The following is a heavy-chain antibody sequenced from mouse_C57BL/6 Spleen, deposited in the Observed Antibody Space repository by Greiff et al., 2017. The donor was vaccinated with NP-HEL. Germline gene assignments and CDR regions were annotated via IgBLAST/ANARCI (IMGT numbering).Heavy chain of an antibody. CDR1: GFSLTSYA. CDR3: ARNLDYGSSQEDYFDY. V-gene: IGHV2-9-1*01. D-gene: IGHD1-1*01. J-gene: IGHJ2*01. CDR2: IWTGGGT. Sequence: VKVVESGPGLVAPSQSLSITCTVSGFSLTSYAISWVRQPPGKGLEWLGVIWTGGGTNYNSALKSRLSISKDNSKSQVFLKMNSLQTDDTARYYCARNLDYGSSQEDYFDYWGQGTTLTVSS.